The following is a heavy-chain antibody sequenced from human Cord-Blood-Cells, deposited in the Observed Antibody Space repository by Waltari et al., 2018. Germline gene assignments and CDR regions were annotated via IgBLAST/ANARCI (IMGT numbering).Heavy chain of an antibody. CDR2: VNQGGGT. CDR3: ASLLGYCSSISCYTGDY. Sequence: QVQLQQWGAGLLKPSETLSLTCPVYGGSFSRYYWSWIRHPPGKGLEWTGEVNQGGGTHHAVTHMSRGTISGDVSKKQFSLKLSAVNAAYTAVYYCASLLGYCSSISCYTGDYGGQGTLGVVSS. J-gene: IGHJ4*02. V-gene: IGHV4-34*01. D-gene: IGHD2-2*02. CDR1: GGSFSRYY.